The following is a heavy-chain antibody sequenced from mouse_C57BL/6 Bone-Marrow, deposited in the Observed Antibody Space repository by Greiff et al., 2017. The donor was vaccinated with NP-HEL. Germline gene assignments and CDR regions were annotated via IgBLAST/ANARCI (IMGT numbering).Heavy chain of an antibody. CDR2: IDPSDSYT. J-gene: IGHJ2*01. Sequence: QVQLQQPGAELVMPGASVKLSCKASGYTFTSYGMHWVKQRPGQGLEWIGEIDPSDSYTNYNQKFKGKSTLTVDKSSSTAYMQISSLTSEDSAVYYCARDGSSPYYFDYWGQGTTLTVSS. D-gene: IGHD1-1*01. CDR1: GYTFTSYG. V-gene: IGHV1-69*01. CDR3: ARDGSSPYYFDY.